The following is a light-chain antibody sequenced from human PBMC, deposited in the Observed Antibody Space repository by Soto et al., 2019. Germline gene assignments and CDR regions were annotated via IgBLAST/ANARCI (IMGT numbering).Light chain of an antibody. Sequence: QSVLTQPPSASGSPGQSVTISCTGTSSDVGGYNYVSWYQQHPGKAPKLMIYEVSKRPSGVPDRFSGSKSGNTAPLTVSGLQAEDEADYYCSSYAGSNNLVFGGGTQLTVL. CDR2: EVS. J-gene: IGLJ3*02. CDR3: SSYAGSNNLV. V-gene: IGLV2-8*01. CDR1: SSDVGGYNY.